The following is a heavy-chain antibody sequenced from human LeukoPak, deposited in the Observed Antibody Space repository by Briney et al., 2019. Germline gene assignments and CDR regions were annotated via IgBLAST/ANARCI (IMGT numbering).Heavy chain of an antibody. CDR3: AREGYGDYISGMDV. D-gene: IGHD4-17*01. Sequence: ASVKVSCKASGYTFSGHYLHWVRQAPGQGLEWMGRINPNTGVTQYTENFQGRVTMTGDTSISTAYMELSGLRSDDTAVYYCAREGYGDYISGMDVWGQGTTVTVSS. J-gene: IGHJ6*02. CDR2: INPNTGVT. V-gene: IGHV1-2*06. CDR1: GYTFSGHY.